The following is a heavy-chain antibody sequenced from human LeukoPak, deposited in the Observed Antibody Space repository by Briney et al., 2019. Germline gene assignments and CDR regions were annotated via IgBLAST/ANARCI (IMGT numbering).Heavy chain of an antibody. CDR1: GYSIANGYQ. Sequence: SETLSLTCTVSGYSIANGYQWAWIRQPPGKRLEWIGSIYQSGSTYDNLSLKSRLTMSVDTSKNQFSLKLSSVTAADTAVYYCARGVYYYDSSGPPNWFDPWGQGTLVTVSS. CDR3: ARGVYYYDSSGPPNWFDP. D-gene: IGHD3-22*01. CDR2: IYQSGST. V-gene: IGHV4-38-2*02. J-gene: IGHJ5*02.